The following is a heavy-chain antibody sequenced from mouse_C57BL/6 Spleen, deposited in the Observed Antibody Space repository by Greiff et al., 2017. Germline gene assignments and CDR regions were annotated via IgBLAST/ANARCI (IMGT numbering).Heavy chain of an antibody. V-gene: IGHV1-69*01. J-gene: IGHJ3*01. Sequence: QVQLQQPGAELVMPGASVKLSCKASGYTFTSYWMHWVKQRPGQGLEWIGEIDPSDSYTNYNQKFKGKSTLTVDKSSSTAYMQLSSLTSEDSAVYFCARHEAPYGPAWFAYWGQGTLVTVSA. CDR2: IDPSDSYT. D-gene: IGHD1-1*02. CDR3: ARHEAPYGPAWFAY. CDR1: GYTFTSYW.